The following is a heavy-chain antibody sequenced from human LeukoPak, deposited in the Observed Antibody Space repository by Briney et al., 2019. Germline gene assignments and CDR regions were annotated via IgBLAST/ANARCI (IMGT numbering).Heavy chain of an antibody. Sequence: ASVKVSCKASGYTFTSYDINWVRQATGQGLEWMGWMNPNSGNTGYAQKFQGRVTITRNTSISTAYMELSSLRSEDTAVYYCARGRRTAVGRTYYMDVWGKGTTVTVSS. V-gene: IGHV1-8*03. CDR1: GYTFTSYD. D-gene: IGHD6-25*01. CDR2: MNPNSGNT. CDR3: ARGRRTAVGRTYYMDV. J-gene: IGHJ6*03.